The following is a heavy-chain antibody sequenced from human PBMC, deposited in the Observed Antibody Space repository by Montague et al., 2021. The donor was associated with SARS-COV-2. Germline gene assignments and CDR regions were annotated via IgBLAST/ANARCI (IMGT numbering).Heavy chain of an antibody. CDR1: GYPFTSYA. V-gene: IGHV1-3*01. J-gene: IGHJ5*02. CDR2: INAGNGNT. Sequence: SVKVSFKASGYPFTSYAMHWVRQAPGQRLEWMGWINAGNGNTKYSQKFQGRVTITRDTSASTAYMELSSLRSEDTAVYYCARDSSGWYYWFDPWGQGTLVTVSS. CDR3: ARDSSGWYYWFDP. D-gene: IGHD6-19*01.